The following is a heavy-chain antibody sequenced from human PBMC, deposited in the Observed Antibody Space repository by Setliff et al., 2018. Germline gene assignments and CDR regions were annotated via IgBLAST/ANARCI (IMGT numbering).Heavy chain of an antibody. V-gene: IGHV4-4*08. J-gene: IGHJ5*01. CDR3: AGRDYGGGDS. CDR2: IYNSGTT. CDR1: GGPTIGYY. D-gene: IGHD4-17*01. Sequence: PSETLSLTCAVSGGPTIGYYWTWIRQPPGKGLEWIGRIYNSGTTNYNPSLKSRVTISADTSNNSFSLNLFSVTAADTAVYYCAGRDYGGGDSWGPGTLVTVSS.